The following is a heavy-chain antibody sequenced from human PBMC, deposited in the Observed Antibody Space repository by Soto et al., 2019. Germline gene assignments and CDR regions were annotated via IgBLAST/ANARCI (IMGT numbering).Heavy chain of an antibody. D-gene: IGHD6-13*01. CDR2: INYGRST. CDR3: ARALASSWVGIFDY. V-gene: IGHV4-34*01. CDR1: GGSFSGYY. J-gene: IGHJ4*02. Sequence: QVQLQQWGAGLLKPSETLSLTCAVSGGSFSGYYWSWIRQAPGKGLEWIGKINYGRSTNYNPALKRRATISIDTSKNEVSLNLSSVTAADTAVYYCARALASSWVGIFDYWGQGSLVTVSS.